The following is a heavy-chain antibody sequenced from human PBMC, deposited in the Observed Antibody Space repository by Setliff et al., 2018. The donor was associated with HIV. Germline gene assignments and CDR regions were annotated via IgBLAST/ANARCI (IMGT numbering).Heavy chain of an antibody. J-gene: IGHJ2*01. CDR3: ASDRYDSTSYYWYFDL. Sequence: PSETLSLTCSVSGASINSYFWSWIRQPAGKGLEWIGRIHSGGTTNSNPSLKSRVTLSVDTSKNQFSLKLNSVTAADTAVYYCASDRYDSTSYYWYFDLWGRGTLVTVSS. V-gene: IGHV4-4*07. CDR2: IHSGGTT. D-gene: IGHD3-22*01. CDR1: GASINSYF.